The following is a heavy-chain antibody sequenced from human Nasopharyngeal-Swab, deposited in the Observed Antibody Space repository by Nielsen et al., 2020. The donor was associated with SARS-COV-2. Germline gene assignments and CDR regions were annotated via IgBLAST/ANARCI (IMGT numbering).Heavy chain of an antibody. CDR2: ISYDGSNK. D-gene: IGHD6-6*01. J-gene: IGHJ4*02. V-gene: IGHV3-30-3*01. Sequence: WIRQPPGKGLEWVAVISYDGSNKYYADSVKGRFTISRGNSKNTLYLQMNSLRAEDTAVYYCARGDSSSSTGVDYWGQGTLVTVSS. CDR3: ARGDSSSSTGVDY.